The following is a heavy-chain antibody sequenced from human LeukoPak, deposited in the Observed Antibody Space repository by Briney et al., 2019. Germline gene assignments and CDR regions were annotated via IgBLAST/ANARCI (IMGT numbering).Heavy chain of an antibody. D-gene: IGHD4-17*01. J-gene: IGHJ4*02. CDR3: ARVKTLYDYGDGYYFDY. V-gene: IGHV1-69*13. Sequence: SVKVSCKASGGTFSSYAISWVRQAPGQGLEWMGGIIPIFGTANYAQKFQGRVTITADESTSTAYMELSSLRSEDTAVYYCARVKTLYDYGDGYYFDYWGQGTLVTVSS. CDR2: IIPIFGTA. CDR1: GGTFSSYA.